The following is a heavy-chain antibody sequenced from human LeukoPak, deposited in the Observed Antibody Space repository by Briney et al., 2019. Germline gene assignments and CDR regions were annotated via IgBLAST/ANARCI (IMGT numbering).Heavy chain of an antibody. CDR1: GASLNSSSYY. D-gene: IGHD6-6*01. CDR2: IYYSGST. J-gene: IGHJ4*02. V-gene: IGHV4-39*01. Sequence: SETLSLTCAVSGASLNSSSYYWGWIRQPPGQGLEWIGNIYYSGSTYYNPSLKSRVTISVDTSKNQFSLKLSSVTAADTAVYYCARLGRSDSSSPADYWGQGTLVTVSS. CDR3: ARLGRSDSSSPADY.